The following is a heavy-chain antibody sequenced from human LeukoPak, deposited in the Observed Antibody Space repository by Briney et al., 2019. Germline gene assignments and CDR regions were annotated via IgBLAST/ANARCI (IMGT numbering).Heavy chain of an antibody. CDR3: ARDTYYDFWSGFDY. J-gene: IGHJ4*02. CDR1: GFTFSSSS. D-gene: IGHD3-3*01. V-gene: IGHV3-48*01. CDR2: ISSSSSTI. Sequence: GGSLRLSCAASGFTFSSSSMNWVCQAPGKGLEWVSYISSSSSTIYCADSVKGRFTISRDNAKNSLYLQMNSLRAEDTAVYYCARDTYYDFWSGFDYWGQGTLVTVSS.